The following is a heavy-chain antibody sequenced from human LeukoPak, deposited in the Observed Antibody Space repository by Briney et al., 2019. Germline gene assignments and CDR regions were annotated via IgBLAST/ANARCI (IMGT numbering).Heavy chain of an antibody. J-gene: IGHJ5*02. CDR2: INPSGGST. CDR3: ARESTLGPTDSSGYLRFDP. CDR1: GYTFTSYY. V-gene: IGHV1-46*01. D-gene: IGHD3-22*01. Sequence: ASVKVSCKASGYTFTSYYMHWVRQAPGQGLEWMGIINPSGGSTSYAQKFQGRVTMTRGTSTSTVYMELSSLRSEDTAVYYCARESTLGPTDSSGYLRFDPWGQGTLVTVSS.